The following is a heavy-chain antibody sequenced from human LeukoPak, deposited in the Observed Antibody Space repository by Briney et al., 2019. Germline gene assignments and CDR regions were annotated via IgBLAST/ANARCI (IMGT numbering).Heavy chain of an antibody. CDR3: ARGGYSYGDY. Sequence: GSLRLSCAASGFTLSDYYMNWVRQAPGKGLEWVSYISSTSSTMYYAGSVKGRFTISRDNAKNSLYLQMNSLRAEDTAVYYCARGGYSYGDYWGQGTLVTVSS. D-gene: IGHD5-18*01. CDR1: GFTLSDYY. V-gene: IGHV3-48*04. J-gene: IGHJ4*02. CDR2: ISSTSSTM.